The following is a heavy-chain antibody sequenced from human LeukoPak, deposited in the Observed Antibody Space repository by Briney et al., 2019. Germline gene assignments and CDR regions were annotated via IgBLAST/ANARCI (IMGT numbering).Heavy chain of an antibody. CDR1: GFTFSGYA. Sequence: GGSLRLSCSASGFTFSGYAMHWVRQAPGKGLQYVSVISKEGGRTYYADSVKGRFTISRDNSMNTVYLQMSSLRAEDTAVYYCAKDRYSGLNTIDYWGQGTLVTVSS. D-gene: IGHD6-13*01. CDR3: AKDRYSGLNTIDY. J-gene: IGHJ4*02. V-gene: IGHV3-64D*06. CDR2: ISKEGGRT.